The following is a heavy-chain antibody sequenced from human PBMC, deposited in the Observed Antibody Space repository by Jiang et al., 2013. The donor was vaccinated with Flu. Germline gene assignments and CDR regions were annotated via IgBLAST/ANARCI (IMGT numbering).Heavy chain of an antibody. V-gene: IGHV1-18*01. Sequence: SGAEVKKPGASVKVSCKASGYTFTSYGISWVRQAPGQGLEWLGWISAYNGDTSYGKKFQGRVSMTRDTSTNTAYLELRSLRSDDTAVYYCATMVRGVPNWFDPWGQGTLVTISS. J-gene: IGHJ5*02. D-gene: IGHD3-10*01. CDR2: ISAYNGDT. CDR1: GYTFTSYG. CDR3: ATMVRGVPNWFDP.